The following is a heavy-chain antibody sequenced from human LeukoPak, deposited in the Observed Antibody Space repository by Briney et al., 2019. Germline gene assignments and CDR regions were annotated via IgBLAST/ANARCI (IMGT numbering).Heavy chain of an antibody. J-gene: IGHJ4*02. V-gene: IGHV3-66*02. D-gene: IGHD3-16*01. CDR2: IYSGDNT. CDR1: GFTFSAYA. Sequence: GSLRLSCAASGFTFSAYAMSWVRQAPGKGLEWVSVIYSGDNTYYVESVKGRFTISRDNSKNTLFLQMNRLRAEDTAVYYCAGRRVLDASFDYWGQGTLVTVSS. CDR3: AGRRVLDASFDY.